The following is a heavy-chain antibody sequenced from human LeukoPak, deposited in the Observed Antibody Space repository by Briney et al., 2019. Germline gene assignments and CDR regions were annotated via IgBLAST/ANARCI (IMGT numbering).Heavy chain of an antibody. Sequence: PGGSLRLSCAASGFTFSDYYMSWIRQAPGKGLEWVSSISSSSSYIYYADSVKGRFTISRDNAKNSLYLQMNSLRAEDTAVYYCARRAATTFDYWGQGTLVTVSS. J-gene: IGHJ4*02. CDR1: GFTFSDYY. CDR3: ARRAATTFDY. D-gene: IGHD5-12*01. CDR2: ISSSSSYI. V-gene: IGHV3-11*06.